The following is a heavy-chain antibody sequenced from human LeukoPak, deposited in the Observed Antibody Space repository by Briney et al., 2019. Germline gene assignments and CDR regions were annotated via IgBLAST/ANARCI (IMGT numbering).Heavy chain of an antibody. CDR2: ISYDGSNK. J-gene: IGHJ3*02. CDR1: GFTFGSYA. CDR3: AKDELEDTGAFDI. D-gene: IGHD1-1*01. V-gene: IGHV3-30*04. Sequence: GGSLRLSCAASGFTFGSYAMHWVRQAPGKGLEWVAVISYDGSNKYYADSVKGRFTISRDNSKNTLYLQMNSLRAEDTAVYYCAKDELEDTGAFDIWGQGTMVTVSS.